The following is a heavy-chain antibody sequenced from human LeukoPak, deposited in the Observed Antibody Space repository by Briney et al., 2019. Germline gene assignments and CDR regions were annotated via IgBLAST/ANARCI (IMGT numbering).Heavy chain of an antibody. J-gene: IGHJ5*02. D-gene: IGHD3-3*01. CDR2: IKHSGST. V-gene: IGHV4-34*01. CDR3: ARGRGYDFWSGYPKFDP. CDR1: GGSFSGYY. Sequence: SETLSLTCAVYGGSFSGYYWSWIRQPPGKGLEWIGEIKHSGSTNYNPSLKSRVTISVDTSKNQFSLKLSSVTAADTAVYYCARGRGYDFWSGYPKFDPWGQGTLVTVSS.